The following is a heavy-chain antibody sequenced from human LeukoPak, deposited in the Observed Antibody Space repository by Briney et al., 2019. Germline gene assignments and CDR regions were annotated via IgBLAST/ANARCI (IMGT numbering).Heavy chain of an antibody. CDR3: ARAPPFYDFLHSGVDY. CDR2: ISYDGSNK. D-gene: IGHD3-3*01. V-gene: IGHV3-30-3*01. CDR1: GFTFSSYA. J-gene: IGHJ4*02. Sequence: GGSLRLSCAASGFTFSSYAMYWVRQAPGKGLEWVAVISYDGSNKYYADSVKGRFTISRDNSKNTLYLQMNSLRAEDTAVYYCARAPPFYDFLHSGVDYWGQGTLVTVSS.